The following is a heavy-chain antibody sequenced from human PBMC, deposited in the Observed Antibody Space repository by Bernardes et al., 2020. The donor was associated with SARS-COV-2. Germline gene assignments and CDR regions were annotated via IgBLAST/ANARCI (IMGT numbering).Heavy chain of an antibody. CDR1: GFTLGSHW. V-gene: IGHV3-74*01. CDR3: LRSVAPNYGLFDY. Sequence: GGSLRLSCAASGFTLGSHWMHWVRQAPGKGLVWVSRISPDGSSTSNADFVKGRFTISRDNAKNTLYLQMNGLRDEDTAVYYCLRSVAPNYGLFDYWGQGALVTVSS. D-gene: IGHD4-17*01. J-gene: IGHJ4*02. CDR2: ISPDGSST.